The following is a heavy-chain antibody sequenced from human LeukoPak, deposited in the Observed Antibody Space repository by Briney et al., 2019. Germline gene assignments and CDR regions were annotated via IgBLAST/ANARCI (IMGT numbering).Heavy chain of an antibody. CDR1: GYSFTSYW. V-gene: IGHV5-51*01. CDR3: ARHTGSNYYFDF. CDR2: IFPGDSDT. J-gene: IGHJ4*02. D-gene: IGHD1-1*01. Sequence: GESLKISCKGSGYSFTSYWIVWVRQMPGKGLEWMGIIFPGDSDTRYSPSLQGQVTISADKSIKTAHLQWSSLKASDTAMYYCARHTGSNYYFDFWGQGTLVTVSS.